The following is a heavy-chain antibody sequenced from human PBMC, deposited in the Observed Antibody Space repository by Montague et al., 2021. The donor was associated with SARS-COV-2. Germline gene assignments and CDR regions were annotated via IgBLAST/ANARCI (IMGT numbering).Heavy chain of an antibody. CDR2: IYHSGNN. Sequence: SETLSLTCTVYLHSISRSNQSRRVRQHPGTRLALAGHIYHSGNNKYNPSLQSRFTISVDKSKNQFSLRLSSVTAADTAVYYCARSSILGAHRFDYWGQGTLVTVSS. CDR1: LHSISRSNQ. V-gene: IGHV4-4*02. D-gene: IGHD3-16*01. CDR3: ARSSILGAHRFDY. J-gene: IGHJ4*02.